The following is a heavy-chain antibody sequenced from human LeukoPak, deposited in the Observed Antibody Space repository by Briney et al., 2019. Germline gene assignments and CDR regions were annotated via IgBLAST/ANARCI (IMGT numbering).Heavy chain of an antibody. Sequence: PGGSLRLSCAASGFTFNSYWMHWVRQAPGKGLVWVSRINSDGSSTSYADSVKGRFTISRDNAKNTLYLQMNSLRAEDTAVYYCARDGIVVVPAADSNDYWGQGTLVTVSS. CDR3: ARDGIVVVPAADSNDY. J-gene: IGHJ4*02. D-gene: IGHD2-2*01. V-gene: IGHV3-74*01. CDR2: INSDGSST. CDR1: GFTFNSYW.